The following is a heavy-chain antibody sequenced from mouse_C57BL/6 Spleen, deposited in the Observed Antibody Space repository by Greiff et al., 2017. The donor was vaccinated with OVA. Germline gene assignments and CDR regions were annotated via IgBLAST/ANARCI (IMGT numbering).Heavy chain of an antibody. J-gene: IGHJ3*01. D-gene: IGHD2-4*01. CDR2: IYPGSGST. CDR3: AREDFGYDSAWLAY. CDR1: GYTFTSYW. Sequence: QVQLQQPGAELVKPGASVKMSCKASGYTFTSYWITWVKQRPGQGLEWIGDIYPGSGSTNYNEKFKSKATLTVDTSSSTAYMQLSSLTSEDSAVYYCAREDFGYDSAWLAYWGQGTLVTVSA. V-gene: IGHV1-55*01.